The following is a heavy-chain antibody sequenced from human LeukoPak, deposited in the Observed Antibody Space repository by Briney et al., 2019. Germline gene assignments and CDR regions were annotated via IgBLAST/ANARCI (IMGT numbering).Heavy chain of an antibody. CDR1: GGTFSSYA. J-gene: IGHJ4*02. CDR3: ASGVHDSSGYYEWVIDY. V-gene: IGHV7-4-1*02. Sequence: ASVKVSCKASGGTFSSYAISWVRQAPGQGLEWMGWINTNTGNPTYAQGFTGRFVFSLDTSVSTAYLQISSLKAEDTAVYYCASGVHDSSGYYEWVIDYWGQGTLVTVSS. D-gene: IGHD3-22*01. CDR2: INTNTGNP.